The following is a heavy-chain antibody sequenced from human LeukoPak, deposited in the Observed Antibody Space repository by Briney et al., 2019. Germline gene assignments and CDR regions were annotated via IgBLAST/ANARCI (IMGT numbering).Heavy chain of an antibody. CDR2: VYNAGST. D-gene: IGHD5-24*01. CDR3: ARRMAMRAFDI. CDR1: GFTVSSNY. Sequence: GGSLRLSCAASGFTVSSNYMSWVRQAPGKGLTWVSVVYNAGSTYYADSVKGRFTISRDNSKNTLYLQMNSLRAEDTAVYYCARRMAMRAFDIWGQGTVVTVSS. J-gene: IGHJ3*02. V-gene: IGHV3-53*01.